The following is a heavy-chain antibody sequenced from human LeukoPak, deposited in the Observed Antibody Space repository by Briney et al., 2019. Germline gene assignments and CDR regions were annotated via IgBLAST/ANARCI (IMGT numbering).Heavy chain of an antibody. CDR2: IYDSGST. CDR3: ARQSISGSSLSYFDY. J-gene: IGHJ4*02. Sequence: NPSETLSLTCTVSGGSISSYYWSWIRQPPGKGLEWIGNIYDSGSTNHNPSLKSRLTISVDTSKNQCSLKLSSVTAADTAVYYCARQSISGSSLSYFDYWGQGTLVNVSS. CDR1: GGSISSYY. V-gene: IGHV4-59*01. D-gene: IGHD3-22*01.